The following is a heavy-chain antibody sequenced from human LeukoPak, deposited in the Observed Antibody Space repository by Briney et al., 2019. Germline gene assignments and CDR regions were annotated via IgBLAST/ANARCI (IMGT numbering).Heavy chain of an antibody. J-gene: IGHJ4*02. Sequence: SETLSLTCSVSDDSMRSTSYYWGWVRQPPGKGLEWIGTIYYSGSTYFNPSLKSRVTMSVDTSKNRFSLRLSSVTAADTAMYYCARYGPYNYVDYWGQGVLVAVSS. CDR2: IYYSGST. D-gene: IGHD4-17*01. V-gene: IGHV4-39*07. CDR3: ARYGPYNYVDY. CDR1: DDSMRSTSYY.